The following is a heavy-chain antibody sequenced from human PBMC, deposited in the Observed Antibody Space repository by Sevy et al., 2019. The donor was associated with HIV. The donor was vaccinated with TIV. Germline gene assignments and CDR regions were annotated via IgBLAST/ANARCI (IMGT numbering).Heavy chain of an antibody. CDR1: GFTFSSYW. CDR2: IKQDGSEK. D-gene: IGHD3-10*01. V-gene: IGHV3-7*01. CDR3: AREADWASGSYYKGYFDY. J-gene: IGHJ4*02. Sequence: GGSLRLSCAASGFTFSSYWMSWVRQAPGKGLEWVADIKQDGSEKYYVDSVKGRFTISRDNAKNSLYLQMNSLRAEDTAVYYCAREADWASGSYYKGYFDYWGQGTLVTVSS.